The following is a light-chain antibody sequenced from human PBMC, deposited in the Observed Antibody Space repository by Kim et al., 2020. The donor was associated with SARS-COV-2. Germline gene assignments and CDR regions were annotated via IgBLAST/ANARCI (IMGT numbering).Light chain of an antibody. J-gene: IGLJ3*02. CDR2: YDS. Sequence: SYELTQPPSVSVAPGKTARITCGGNNIGSKSVHWYQQKPGQAPVLVIYYDSDRPSGIPERFSGSNSGNTATLTISRVEAGDEAVYYCQVWDSSSDHHWVFGGGTQLTVL. CDR1: NIGSKS. CDR3: QVWDSSSDHHWV. V-gene: IGLV3-21*04.